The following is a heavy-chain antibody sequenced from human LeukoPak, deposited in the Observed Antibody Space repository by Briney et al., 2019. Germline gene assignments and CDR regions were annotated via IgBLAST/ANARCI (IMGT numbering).Heavy chain of an antibody. Sequence: GGSLRLSCAASGFTFSSYGMHWVRQAPGKVLEWVAVISYDGSNKYYADSVKGRFTISRDNSKNTLYLQMNSLRAEDTAVYYCAKDRGIVVVAATPDDPWGQGTLVTVSS. CDR2: ISYDGSNK. D-gene: IGHD2-15*01. J-gene: IGHJ5*02. CDR3: AKDRGIVVVAATPDDP. V-gene: IGHV3-30*18. CDR1: GFTFSSYG.